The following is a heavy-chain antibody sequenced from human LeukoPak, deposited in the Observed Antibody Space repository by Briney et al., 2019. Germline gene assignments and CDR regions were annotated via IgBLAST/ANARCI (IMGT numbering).Heavy chain of an antibody. J-gene: IGHJ4*02. D-gene: IGHD6-13*01. Sequence: ASVKVSCKASGYTFTGYYMHWVRQAPGQGLEWMGWINPNSGGTSYAQKFQGRVTMTRDTSISTAYMELSRLRSDDTALYYCARYEQQLETLDYWGQGTLVTVSS. CDR3: ARYEQQLETLDY. CDR2: INPNSGGT. V-gene: IGHV1-2*02. CDR1: GYTFTGYY.